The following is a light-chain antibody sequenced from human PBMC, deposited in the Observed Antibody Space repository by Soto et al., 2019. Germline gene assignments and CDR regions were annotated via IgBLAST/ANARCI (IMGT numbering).Light chain of an antibody. J-gene: IGLJ1*01. V-gene: IGLV2-14*01. Sequence: QSVLTQPASVSGSPGQSITISCTGTSSDVGGYNYVSWYQQHPGKAPKLMIYEVSNRPSGVSNRFSGSKSGNTASLTISGLQAEDEADYSCSSYTRSSTRVFGTGTKLTVL. CDR1: SSDVGGYNY. CDR3: SSYTRSSTRV. CDR2: EVS.